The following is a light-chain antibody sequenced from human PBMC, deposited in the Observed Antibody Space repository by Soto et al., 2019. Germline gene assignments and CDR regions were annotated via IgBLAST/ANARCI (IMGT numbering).Light chain of an antibody. V-gene: IGLV2-14*01. CDR2: EVT. CDR1: ISDIGGYEY. J-gene: IGLJ1*01. CDR3: SSYTDSSTLGLYV. Sequence: QSALAQPACVSGSPGQSITISCTGTISDIGGYEYVSWYQQHPGKAPRLMIYEVTYRPSGVSNRFSGSKSGSTASLTISGLQAEDEADYYCSSYTDSSTLGLYVFGTGTKVTVL.